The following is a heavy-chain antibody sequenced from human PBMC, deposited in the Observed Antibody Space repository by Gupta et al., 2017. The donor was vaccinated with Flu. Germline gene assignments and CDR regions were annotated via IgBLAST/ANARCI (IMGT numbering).Heavy chain of an antibody. D-gene: IGHD4-17*01. V-gene: IGHV3-74*03. CDR1: GFIFSSSD. J-gene: IGHJ4*02. Sequence: ASGFIFSSSDVQWVRQATGKGLVWVSRIETDGRSTTYAEAVKSRFNIARDNDKNTLYLQKNSLGDDDTAVYYCATVTSGGWGQGTLVTVSS. CDR2: IETDGRST. CDR3: ATVTSGG.